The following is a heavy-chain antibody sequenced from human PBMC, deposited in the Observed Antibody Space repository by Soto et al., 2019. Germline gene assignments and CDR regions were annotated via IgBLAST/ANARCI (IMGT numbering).Heavy chain of an antibody. V-gene: IGHV4-34*01. CDR1: GGSFSGYY. Sequence: QVQLQQWGAGLLRPSETLSLTCAVSGGSFSGYYWTWIRQSPGKGLEWIGEINHTGRIATTNYNPTLKTRSIISVDASKIQCHLRLTSVTAADTAVYYCARDPLYNPVVALWGQGTLVTVSS. J-gene: IGHJ4*02. CDR3: ARDPLYNPVVAL. D-gene: IGHD2-15*01. CDR2: INHTGRIATT.